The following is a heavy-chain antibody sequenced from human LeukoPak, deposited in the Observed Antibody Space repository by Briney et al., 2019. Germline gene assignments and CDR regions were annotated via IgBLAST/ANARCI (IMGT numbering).Heavy chain of an antibody. D-gene: IGHD5-18*01. J-gene: IGHJ4*02. CDR2: IYYSGST. Sequence: KSSETLSLTCTVSGGSISSYYWSWIRQPPGKGLEWIGYIYYSGSTNYNPSLKSRVTISVDTSKNQFSLKLSSVTAADTAVYYCARAQGYSYGEFDYWGQGTLVTVSS. CDR3: ARAQGYSYGEFDY. CDR1: GGSISSYY. V-gene: IGHV4-59*01.